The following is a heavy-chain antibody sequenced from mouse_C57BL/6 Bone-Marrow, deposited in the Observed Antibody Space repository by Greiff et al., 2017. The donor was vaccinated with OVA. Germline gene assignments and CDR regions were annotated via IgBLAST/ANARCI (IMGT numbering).Heavy chain of an antibody. D-gene: IGHD1-1*01. CDR3: AMLGYGSSSYYFDY. J-gene: IGHJ2*01. CDR2: IYPGDGDT. CDR1: GYAFSSSW. Sequence: VQLQQSGPELVKPGASVKISCKASGYAFSSSWMNWVKQRPGKGLEWIGRIYPGDGDTNSNGKFKGKAPLTADKSYSTAYMPLSSLTSEDAAVYFCAMLGYGSSSYYFDYWGKGTTLTVSS. V-gene: IGHV1-82*01.